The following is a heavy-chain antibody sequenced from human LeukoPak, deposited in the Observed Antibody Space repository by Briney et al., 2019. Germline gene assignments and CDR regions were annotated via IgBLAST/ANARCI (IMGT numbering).Heavy chain of an antibody. CDR3: ARKGSAWNYFDY. Sequence: SGPALVKPTQTLTLTCTFSGFSLSTSGMCVSWIRQPPGKALEWLARIDWDGDKWYSTSLKTRLTISKDTSKNQVVITMTNMDPVDTATYYCARKGSAWNYFDYWGQGALVTVSS. D-gene: IGHD6-19*01. CDR2: IDWDGDK. J-gene: IGHJ4*02. CDR1: GFSLSTSGMC. V-gene: IGHV2-70*11.